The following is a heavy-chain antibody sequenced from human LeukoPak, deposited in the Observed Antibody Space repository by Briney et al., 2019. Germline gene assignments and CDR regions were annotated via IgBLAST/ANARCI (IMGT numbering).Heavy chain of an antibody. D-gene: IGHD6-13*01. CDR2: IIPILGIA. CDR3: ARAVAAALGY. J-gene: IGHJ4*02. Sequence: SVKVSCKASGYTFTGYYMHWVRQAPGQGLEWMGRIIPILGIANYAQKFQGRVTVTADKSTSTAYMELSSLRSEDTAVYYCARAVAAALGYWGQGTLVTVSS. V-gene: IGHV1-69*04. CDR1: GYTFTGYY.